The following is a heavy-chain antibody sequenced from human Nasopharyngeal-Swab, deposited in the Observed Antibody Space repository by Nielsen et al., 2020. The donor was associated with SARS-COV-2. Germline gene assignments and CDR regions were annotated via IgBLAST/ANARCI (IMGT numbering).Heavy chain of an antibody. D-gene: IGHD3-16*02. Sequence: WVRQAPGQGLEWMGWINTNTGNPTYAQAFTGRFVFSLDTSVSTAYLQISSLKAEDIAAYYCARRYTALDYWGQGTLVTVSS. CDR3: ARRYTALDY. J-gene: IGHJ4*02. CDR2: INTNTGNP. V-gene: IGHV7-4-1*02.